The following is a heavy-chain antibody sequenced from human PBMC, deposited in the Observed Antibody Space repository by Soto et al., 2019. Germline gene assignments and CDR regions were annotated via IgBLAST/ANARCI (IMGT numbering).Heavy chain of an antibody. CDR2: IIPIFGTA. CDR1: GGTFSSYA. Sequence: ASVKVSCKASGGTFSSYAINWVRQAPGQGLEWMGGIIPIFGTANYAQKFQGRVTITADESTSTAYMELSSLRSEDTAVYYCARQLKLMGYFDYWGQGTLVTVSS. J-gene: IGHJ4*02. D-gene: IGHD2-8*01. V-gene: IGHV1-69*13. CDR3: ARQLKLMGYFDY.